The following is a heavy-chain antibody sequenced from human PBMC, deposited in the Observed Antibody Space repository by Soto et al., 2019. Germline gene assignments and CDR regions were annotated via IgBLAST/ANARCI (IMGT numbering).Heavy chain of an antibody. CDR2: ISGSGGST. J-gene: IGHJ4*02. Sequence: GGSLRLSCAASGFTFSSYAMSWVRQAPGKGLEWVSAISGSGGSTYYADSVKGRFTISRDNSKNTLYLQMNSLRAEDMAVYYCAKGGGEQLVPYYFDYWGQGTMVTVSS. V-gene: IGHV3-23*01. CDR1: GFTFSSYA. CDR3: AKGGGEQLVPYYFDY. D-gene: IGHD6-6*01.